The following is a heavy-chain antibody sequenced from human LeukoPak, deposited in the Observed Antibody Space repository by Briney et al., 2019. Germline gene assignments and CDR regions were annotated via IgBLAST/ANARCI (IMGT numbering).Heavy chain of an antibody. V-gene: IGHV5-51*01. CDR3: ASRSNSGYEFFDY. J-gene: IGHJ4*02. Sequence: GESLRISCQVSGYSFTSYWIGWVRQMPGKGLEWMGFIFPDDSDTRYSPSFQGQVTISVDKSISTAYLQWSSLKASDTAMYYCASRSNSGYEFFDYWGQGTLVTVSS. CDR2: IFPDDSDT. D-gene: IGHD5-12*01. CDR1: GYSFTSYW.